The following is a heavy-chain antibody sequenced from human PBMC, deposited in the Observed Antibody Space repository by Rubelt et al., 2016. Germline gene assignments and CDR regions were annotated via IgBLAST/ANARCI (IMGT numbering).Heavy chain of an antibody. CDR2: ISNSGDRT. J-gene: IGHJ4*02. CDR1: GFTFSIYT. Sequence: AASGFTFSIYTMHWVRQAPGKGLEWVSGISNSGDRTYYVDSVKGRFIVSRDNSENTLYLQMRSLGAEDTAVYYCARARYSSAQIGVIDYWGQGTLVTVSS. V-gene: IGHV3-23*01. CDR3: ARARYSSAQIGVIDY. D-gene: IGHD5-18*01.